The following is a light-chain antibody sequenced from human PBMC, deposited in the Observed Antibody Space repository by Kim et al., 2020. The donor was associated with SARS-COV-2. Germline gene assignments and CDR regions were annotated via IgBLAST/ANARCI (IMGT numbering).Light chain of an antibody. V-gene: IGLV2-14*01. CDR2: DVT. J-gene: IGLJ1*01. CDR3: SSYTSSSTFV. Sequence: QSITISCTVTSSDVCGYNYVSWYQHHPGKAPKLLIYDVTKRPSGISSRFAGSKSANTASLTISGLQAEDEATYYCSSYTSSSTFVFGTGTKVTVL. CDR1: SSDVCGYNY.